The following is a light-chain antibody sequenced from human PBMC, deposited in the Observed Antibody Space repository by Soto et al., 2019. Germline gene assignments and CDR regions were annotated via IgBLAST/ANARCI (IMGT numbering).Light chain of an antibody. Sequence: QSVLTQPPSVSGAPGQRVTISCTGSSSNIGAGYDVHWYQQFPGTAPKLLIYANSNRPSGVPDRFSGSKSGTSASLAITGLQAEDEAGYYCQSYDSSLSGYVFGAGTKVTVL. V-gene: IGLV1-40*01. CDR1: SSNIGAGYD. CDR2: ANS. CDR3: QSYDSSLSGYV. J-gene: IGLJ1*01.